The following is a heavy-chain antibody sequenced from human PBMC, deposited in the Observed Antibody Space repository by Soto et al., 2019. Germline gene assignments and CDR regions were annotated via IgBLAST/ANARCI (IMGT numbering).Heavy chain of an antibody. D-gene: IGHD3-9*01. CDR1: GVSITSYF. Sequence: SETLSLTFTVSGVSITSYFWSWIRQTPGKGLDWIGSISFSGATYSNPSLKGRAALSVDTSQNHLSLTLNSVTSADTAVYFCARDRREGYKRYFEFGGQGNQVTVSS. CDR2: ISFSGAT. V-gene: IGHV4-59*01. CDR3: ARDRREGYKRYFEF. J-gene: IGHJ4*02.